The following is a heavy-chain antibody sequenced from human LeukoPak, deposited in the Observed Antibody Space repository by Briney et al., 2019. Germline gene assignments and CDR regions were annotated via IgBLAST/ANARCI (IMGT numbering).Heavy chain of an antibody. V-gene: IGHV3-23*01. CDR1: GVTVDSKT. CDR2: VGGRTVTS. Sequence: GGSLRLSCAVSGVTVDSKTMTWVRQAPGKGLEWVAGVGGRTVTSYYADSVKGRSIISRDTCQNSLYLQMNRLRAEDTATYFCAYCGGDCFSNFYYGMDVWGLGTTVTVSS. D-gene: IGHD2-21*02. CDR3: AYCGGDCFSNFYYGMDV. J-gene: IGHJ6*02.